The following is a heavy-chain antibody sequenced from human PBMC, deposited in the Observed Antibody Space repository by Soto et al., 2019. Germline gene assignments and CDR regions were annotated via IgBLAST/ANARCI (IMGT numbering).Heavy chain of an antibody. CDR2: IIPIFGTA. J-gene: IGHJ6*02. V-gene: IGHV1-69*12. Sequence: QVQLVQSGAEVKKPGSSVKVSCKASGGTFSSYAISWVRQAPGQGLEWMGGIIPIFGTANYAQKFQGRVTITADESTSTAYMELSSLRSEDTAVYYCASVDYGDYVPYYYYGMDVWGQGTTVTVSS. D-gene: IGHD4-17*01. CDR1: GGTFSSYA. CDR3: ASVDYGDYVPYYYYGMDV.